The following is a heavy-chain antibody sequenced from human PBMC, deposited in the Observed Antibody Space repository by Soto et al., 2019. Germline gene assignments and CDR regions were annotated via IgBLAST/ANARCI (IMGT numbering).Heavy chain of an antibody. Sequence: GGSLRLSCSASGFTFSGYAMHWVRQAPGKGLEWVSAISRNGGSTCYADSVKGSFTISRDNAKNSLYLQMNSLRAEDTALYYCAKDEAAVVPLNSQHWGQGPLVTVSS. CDR1: GFTFSGYA. CDR3: AKDEAAVVPLNSQH. J-gene: IGHJ1*01. V-gene: IGHV3-64*04. D-gene: IGHD2-2*01. CDR2: ISRNGGST.